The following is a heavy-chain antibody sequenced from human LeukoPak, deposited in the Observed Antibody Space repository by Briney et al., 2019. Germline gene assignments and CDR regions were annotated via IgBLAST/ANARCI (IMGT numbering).Heavy chain of an antibody. D-gene: IGHD3-10*01. CDR2: IYYSGST. CDR1: GGSISTSSYY. CDR3: ARESWFGTPDAFDI. Sequence: SETLSLTCTVSGGSISTSSYYWGWLRLPPGKGLEWIGSIYYSGSTYFNPSLKSRVTKSVDTSKNQYSLKLSSVTAADTAVYYCARESWFGTPDAFDIWGQGTMVTVS. J-gene: IGHJ3*02. V-gene: IGHV4-39*02.